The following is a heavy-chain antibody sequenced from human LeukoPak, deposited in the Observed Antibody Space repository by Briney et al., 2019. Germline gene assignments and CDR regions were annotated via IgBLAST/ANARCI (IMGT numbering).Heavy chain of an antibody. CDR2: IFHTGST. CDR3: ARGGERGYTYGD. CDR1: GGSISSGGYY. Sequence: SETLSLTCTVSGGSISSGGYYWSWIRQHPGSGLEWIGYIFHTGSTYYNPSLKSRISISVDTSKNQFSLKMSSMTAADTAVYYCARGGERGYTYGDWGQGTLVTVSS. D-gene: IGHD5-18*01. J-gene: IGHJ4*02. V-gene: IGHV4-31*03.